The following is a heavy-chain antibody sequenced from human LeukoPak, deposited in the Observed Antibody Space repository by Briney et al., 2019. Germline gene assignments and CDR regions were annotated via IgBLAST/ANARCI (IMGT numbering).Heavy chain of an antibody. V-gene: IGHV5-51*01. J-gene: IGHJ5*02. CDR3: ARSAGWFDP. CDR2: IYPGDSDT. Sequence: GESLKISFKGSGYSFTSYWIGRVRRMPGKGLECIVIIYPGDSDTRYSPSFQGQVTISADKSISTAYLQWSSLKASDTAMYYCARSAGWFDPWGQGTLVTVSS. CDR1: GYSFTSYW.